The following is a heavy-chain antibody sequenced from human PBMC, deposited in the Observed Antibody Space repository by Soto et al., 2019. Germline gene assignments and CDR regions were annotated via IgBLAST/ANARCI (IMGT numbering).Heavy chain of an antibody. CDR3: SRSLDA. Sequence: GGSLRLSCAASGFTFNTYWMDWVRQTPGKGLEWVANINQDGSEKNYVDSVKGRFTIYRDNAKNSLYLQMSSLTAEDSALYYCSRSLDAWGQGTLVTVSS. J-gene: IGHJ5*02. CDR1: GFTFNTYW. CDR2: INQDGSEK. V-gene: IGHV3-7*01.